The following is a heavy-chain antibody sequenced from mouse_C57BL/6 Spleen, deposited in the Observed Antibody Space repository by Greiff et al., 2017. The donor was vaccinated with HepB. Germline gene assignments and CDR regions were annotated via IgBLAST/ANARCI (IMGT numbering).Heavy chain of an antibody. V-gene: IGHV5-6*01. CDR3: ARLDSSDAMDY. CDR1: GFTFSSYG. D-gene: IGHD3-2*02. CDR2: ISSGGSYT. Sequence: EVMLVESGGDLVKPGGSLKLSCAASGFTFSSYGMSWVRQTPDKRLEWVATISSGGSYTYYPDSVKGRFTISRDNAKNTLYLQMSSLKSEDTDMYYCARLDSSDAMDYWGQGTSVTVSS. J-gene: IGHJ4*01.